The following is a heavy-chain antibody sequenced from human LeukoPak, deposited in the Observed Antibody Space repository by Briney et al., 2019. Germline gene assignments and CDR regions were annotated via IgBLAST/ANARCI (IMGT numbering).Heavy chain of an antibody. CDR2: ISSSSSYI. V-gene: IGHV3-21*01. CDR3: ARGYCSGGNCYSTDY. J-gene: IGHJ4*02. CDR1: GFTFTSYS. D-gene: IGHD2-15*01. Sequence: GGSLRLSCAASGFTFTSYSMNWVRQAPGKGLEWVSSISSSSSYIHYADSVKGRFTISRDNAKNSLYLQMSSLRAEDTALYYCARGYCSGGNCYSTDYWGQGTLVTVSS.